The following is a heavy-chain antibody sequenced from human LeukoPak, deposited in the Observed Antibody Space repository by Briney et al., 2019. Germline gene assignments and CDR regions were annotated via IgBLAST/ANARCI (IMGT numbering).Heavy chain of an antibody. D-gene: IGHD2-8*01. V-gene: IGHV4-59*01. J-gene: IGHJ4*02. CDR3: ASGVWDYFDY. Sequence: PSETLSLTCTVSGGSISSYYWSWVRQPPGKGLEWIGYIYYSGSTNYNPSLTSGGTISVDTSNTHFSLKLSSVTAADPAVYYCASGVWDYFDYWGQGTLVTVSS. CDR2: IYYSGST. CDR1: GGSISSYY.